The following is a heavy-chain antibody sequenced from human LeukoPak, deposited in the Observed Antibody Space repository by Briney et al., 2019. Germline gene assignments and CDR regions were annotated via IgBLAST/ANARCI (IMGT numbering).Heavy chain of an antibody. CDR3: AKGNWAVAGYNWFDP. CDR1: GFTFDDYA. CDR2: ISGSGGST. Sequence: PGGSLRLSCAASGFTFDDYAMHWVRQAPGKGLEWVSAISGSGGSTYYADSVKGRFTISRDNSKNTLYLQMNSLRAEDTAVYYCAKGNWAVAGYNWFDPWGQGTLVTVSS. D-gene: IGHD6-19*01. J-gene: IGHJ5*02. V-gene: IGHV3-23*01.